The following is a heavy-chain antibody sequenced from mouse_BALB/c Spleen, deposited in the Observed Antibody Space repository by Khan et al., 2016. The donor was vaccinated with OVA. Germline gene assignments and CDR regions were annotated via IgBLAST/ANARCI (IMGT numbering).Heavy chain of an antibody. CDR3: SRQPHYHYNHMDY. D-gene: IGHD1-1*02. CDR1: GFSLTNYG. CDR2: IWSDGST. J-gene: IGHJ4*01. V-gene: IGHV2-6-1*01. Sequence: QVQLKQSGPGLVAPSQSLSITCTISGFSLTNYGVHWVRQPPGKGLEWLVVIWSDGSTTYNSALKSRLTLTKDNSKSQVFLKMNSLQTDDTAIYFFSRQPHYHYNHMDYWGQGTSVTVSS.